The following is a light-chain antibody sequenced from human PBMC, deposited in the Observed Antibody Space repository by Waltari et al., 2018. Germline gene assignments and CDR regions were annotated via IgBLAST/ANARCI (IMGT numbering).Light chain of an antibody. Sequence: DIQLTQSPSLLAASVGDRVTFTCRASQAINIDLVWYQQTPGKAPKHLIYGASTLQTGVSSRFSGSGSGTEFTLTISSLQPEDFASYFCQHVNSYPITFGQGTRLDI. CDR3: QHVNSYPIT. CDR2: GAS. V-gene: IGKV1-9*01. CDR1: QAINID. J-gene: IGKJ5*01.